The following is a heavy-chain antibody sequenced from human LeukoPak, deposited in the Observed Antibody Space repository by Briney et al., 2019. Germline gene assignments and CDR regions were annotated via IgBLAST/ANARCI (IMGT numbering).Heavy chain of an antibody. CDR3: AREGGPCSGRSCYLDY. CDR2: INPNSGGT. J-gene: IGHJ4*02. CDR1: GYTFTGYY. V-gene: IGHV1-2*02. Sequence: ASVKVSCKASGYTFTGYYMHWVRQAPGQGLEWMGWINPNSGGTNYAQKFQGRVTMTRDTSISTAYMELSRLRSDDTAVYYCAREGGPCSGRSCYLDYWGQGTLVTVSS. D-gene: IGHD2-15*01.